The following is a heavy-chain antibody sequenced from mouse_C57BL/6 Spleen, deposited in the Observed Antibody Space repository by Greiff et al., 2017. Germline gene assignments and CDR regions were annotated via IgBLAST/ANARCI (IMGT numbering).Heavy chain of an antibody. CDR2: INYDGSST. D-gene: IGHD1-1*01. CDR1: GFTFSDYY. Sequence: EVKLMESEGGLVQPGSSMKLSCTASGFTFSDYYMAWVRQVPEKGLEWVANINYDGSSTYYLDSLKSRFIISRDNAKNILYLQMSSLKSEDTATYYCARDPLYGSSYGWYFDVWGTGTTVTVSS. V-gene: IGHV5-16*01. J-gene: IGHJ1*03. CDR3: ARDPLYGSSYGWYFDV.